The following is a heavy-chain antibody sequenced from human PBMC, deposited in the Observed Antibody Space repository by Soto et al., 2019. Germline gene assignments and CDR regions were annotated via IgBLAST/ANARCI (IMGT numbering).Heavy chain of an antibody. CDR3: ANAAESTPGGRLDV. V-gene: IGHV1-69*01. Sequence: VQLVQSETEVRKPGSSVKLSCKTSGDSFNNYAISWVRQAPGQGLEWMGGIIPIMDLVKYAEKFQGSVTISATDSTGTAYLEVTSLRSEDTATYSCANAAESTPGGRLDVWGPGTTVSVSS. CDR1: GDSFNNYA. J-gene: IGHJ6*02. CDR2: IIPIMDLV. D-gene: IGHD3-16*01.